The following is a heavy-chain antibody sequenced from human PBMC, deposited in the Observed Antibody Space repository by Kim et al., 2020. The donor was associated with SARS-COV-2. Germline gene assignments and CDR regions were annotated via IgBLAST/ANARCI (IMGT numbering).Heavy chain of an antibody. Sequence: SETLSLTCAVYGGSFSGYYWSWIRQPPGKGLEWIGEINHSGSTNYNPSLKSRVTISVDTSKNQFSLKLSSVTAADTAVYYCARGKYYDYIWGSYRHRDYYYYMDVWGKGTTVTVSS. D-gene: IGHD3-16*02. CDR3: ARGKYYDYIWGSYRHRDYYYYMDV. J-gene: IGHJ6*03. CDR2: INHSGST. V-gene: IGHV4-34*01. CDR1: GGSFSGYY.